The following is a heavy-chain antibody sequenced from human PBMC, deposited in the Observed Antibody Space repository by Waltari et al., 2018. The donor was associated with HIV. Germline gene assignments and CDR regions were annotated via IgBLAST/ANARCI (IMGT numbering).Heavy chain of an antibody. CDR3: ARVPYYYDTSAYPDY. CDR1: GYTFTGYY. Sequence: QVQLVQSGAEVKKPGASVKVSCKASGYTFTGYYMHWVRQAPGQGLEWMGWINPNSGGTNYAQKSQGRVTMTRDTSITTAYMEVSRLRSDDTAVYYCARVPYYYDTSAYPDYWGQGTLVTVSS. V-gene: IGHV1-2*02. CDR2: INPNSGGT. D-gene: IGHD3-22*01. J-gene: IGHJ4*02.